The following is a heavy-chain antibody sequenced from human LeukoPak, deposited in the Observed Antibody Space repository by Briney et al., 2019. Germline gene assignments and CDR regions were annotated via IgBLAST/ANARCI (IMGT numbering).Heavy chain of an antibody. CDR1: GGSVSSGSYY. D-gene: IGHD7-27*01. CDR2: IYYSGST. V-gene: IGHV4-61*03. CDR3: ARGVNRGYYYYYGMDV. J-gene: IGHJ6*02. Sequence: SQTLSLTCTVSGGSVSSGSYYWSWIRQPPGKGLEWIGYIYYSGSTNYNPSLKSRVTISVDTSKNHFSLKLSSVTAADTAVYYCARGVNRGYYYYYGMDVWGQGTTVTVSS.